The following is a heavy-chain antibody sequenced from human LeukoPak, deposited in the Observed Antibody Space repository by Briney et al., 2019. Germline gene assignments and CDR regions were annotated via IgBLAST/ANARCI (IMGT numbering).Heavy chain of an antibody. J-gene: IGHJ4*02. Sequence: TSETLSLTCTVSGYSISSGYYWGWIRQPPGKGLEWIGSIYHSGSTFDNPSLKSRVTMSVDTSKNQFSLKLSSVTAADTAVYYCARDRSYYDSSGYYYWGQGTLVTVSS. V-gene: IGHV4-38-2*02. CDR3: ARDRSYYDSSGYYY. D-gene: IGHD3-22*01. CDR2: IYHSGST. CDR1: GYSISSGYY.